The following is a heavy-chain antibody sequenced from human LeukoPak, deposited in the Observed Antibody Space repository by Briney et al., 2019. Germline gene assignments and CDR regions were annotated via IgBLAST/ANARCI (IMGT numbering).Heavy chain of an antibody. CDR3: ARDGSITMVRGVISKAFDI. D-gene: IGHD3-10*01. Sequence: SETVSLTCTVSGYSISSGYYWGWVRQPPGKGLEWIGSIYHSGSTYYNPSLKSRVTISVDTSKNPFSLKLRSVTAADTAVYYCARDGSITMVRGVISKAFDICGQGTMVTVSS. V-gene: IGHV4-38-2*02. CDR1: GYSISSGYY. J-gene: IGHJ3*02. CDR2: IYHSGST.